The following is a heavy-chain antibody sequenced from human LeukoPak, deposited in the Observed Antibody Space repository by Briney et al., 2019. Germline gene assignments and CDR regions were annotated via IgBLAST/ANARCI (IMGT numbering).Heavy chain of an antibody. J-gene: IGHJ4*02. CDR3: PFSRGGEILAYFDY. D-gene: IGHD3-10*01. CDR1: GFTFSNYA. CDR2: ISGSGVST. Sequence: GGSLRLSCAASGFTFSNYAMTWVRQAPGKGLEWVSGISGSGVSTYYADSVKGRFTISRDNSKNTLYLRMNSLTAEDTALYYCPFSRGGEILAYFDYWGQGTLVTVSS. V-gene: IGHV3-23*01.